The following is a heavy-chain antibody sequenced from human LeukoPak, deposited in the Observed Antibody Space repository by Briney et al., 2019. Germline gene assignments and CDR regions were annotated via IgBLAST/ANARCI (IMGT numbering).Heavy chain of an antibody. V-gene: IGHV4-59*08. Sequence: PSETLSLTCTVSGGSISSYYWSWIRQPPGKGLEWIGYISYSGTTNYNPSLKSRATMSVDMSKNQFSLRLSSVTAADAAVYFCARHRSTSEVDYWGQGILVTVSS. CDR2: ISYSGTT. J-gene: IGHJ4*02. D-gene: IGHD2-2*01. CDR3: ARHRSTSEVDY. CDR1: GGSISSYY.